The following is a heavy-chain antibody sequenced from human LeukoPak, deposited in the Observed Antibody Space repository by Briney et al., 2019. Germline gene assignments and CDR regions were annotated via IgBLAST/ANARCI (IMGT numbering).Heavy chain of an antibody. J-gene: IGHJ6*02. Sequence: SGTLSLTCTVSGDSVSTGNYYWHWIRQPPGRGLEWIGYIYYSGSTNYNPSLKSRVTISVDTSKNQFSLKLRSVTAADTAVYYCARSPVRGSDMDVWGQGTTVTVSS. CDR3: ARSPVRGSDMDV. CDR1: GDSVSTGNYY. D-gene: IGHD3-10*01. CDR2: IYYSGST. V-gene: IGHV4-61*01.